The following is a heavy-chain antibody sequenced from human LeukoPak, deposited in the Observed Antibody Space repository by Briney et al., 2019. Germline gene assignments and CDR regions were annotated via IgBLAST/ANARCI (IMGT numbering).Heavy chain of an antibody. CDR1: GFTFSSYA. V-gene: IGHV3-7*03. Sequence: GGSLRLSCAASGFTFSSYAMSWVRQAPGKGLEWVANIKQDGSEKYYVDSVKGRFTISRDNAKNSLYLQMNSLRAEDTAVYYCARDTRIVGATPVDYWGQGTLVTVSS. D-gene: IGHD1-26*01. CDR3: ARDTRIVGATPVDY. CDR2: IKQDGSEK. J-gene: IGHJ4*02.